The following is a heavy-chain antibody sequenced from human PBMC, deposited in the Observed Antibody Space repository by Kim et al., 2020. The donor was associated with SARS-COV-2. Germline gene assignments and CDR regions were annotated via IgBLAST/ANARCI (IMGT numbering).Heavy chain of an antibody. V-gene: IGHV2-70*11. CDR3: ARKVADSSGWSVHFDY. D-gene: IGHD6-19*01. Sequence: SGPTLVNPTQTLTLTCTFSGFSLSTSGMCVSWLRQPPGKALEWLARVDWDDDKYYSRSLETRLTISKDTSKNQVVLTMTNMDPVDTATYYCARKVADSSGWSVHFDYWGLGTLVTVSS. J-gene: IGHJ4*02. CDR1: GFSLSTSGMC. CDR2: VDWDDDK.